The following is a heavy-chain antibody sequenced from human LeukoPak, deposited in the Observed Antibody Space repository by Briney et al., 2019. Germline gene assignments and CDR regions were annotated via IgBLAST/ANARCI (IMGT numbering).Heavy chain of an antibody. V-gene: IGHV3-74*01. CDR2: INSDGSST. Sequence: GGSLRLSCAASGFTFSSYWMHWVRQAPGKGLVWVSRINSDGSSTSYADSMKGRFTISRDNAKNTLYLQMNSLRAEDTAVYYCARAGSSSSFDYWGQGTLVTVSS. CDR3: ARAGSSSSFDY. D-gene: IGHD6-6*01. CDR1: GFTFSSYW. J-gene: IGHJ4*02.